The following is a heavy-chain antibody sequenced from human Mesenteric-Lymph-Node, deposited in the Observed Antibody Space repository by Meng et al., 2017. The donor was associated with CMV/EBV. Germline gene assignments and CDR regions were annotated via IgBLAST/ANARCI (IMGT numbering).Heavy chain of an antibody. CDR3: TTAPNQLLRYYYYDMDV. Sequence: GGSLRLSCAASGFTFSSYAMSWVRQAPGKGLEWVGRIKRKSDGGTTDYAAPVKGRFTISRDDSKNTLYLQMNSLKTEDTAVYYCTTAPNQLLRYYYYDMDVWGQGTTVTVSS. D-gene: IGHD2-2*01. V-gene: IGHV3-15*01. CDR1: GFTFSSYA. J-gene: IGHJ6*02. CDR2: IKRKSDGGTT.